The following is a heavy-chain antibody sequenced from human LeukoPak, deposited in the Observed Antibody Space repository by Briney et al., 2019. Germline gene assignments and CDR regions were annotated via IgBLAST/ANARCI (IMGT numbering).Heavy chain of an antibody. CDR3: ARDRFYGWGSYNYYYGRDV. CDR2: IYSGGST. V-gene: IGHV3-53*01. J-gene: IGHJ6*02. Sequence: GGSLRLSCAASGFTVSSNYMSWVRQAPGKGLEWVSVIYSGGSTYYADSVKGRFTISRDNSKNTLYLQMNSLRAEDTAVYYCARDRFYGWGSYNYYYGRDVGAQGTRVPVPS. D-gene: IGHD3-10*01. CDR1: GFTVSSNY.